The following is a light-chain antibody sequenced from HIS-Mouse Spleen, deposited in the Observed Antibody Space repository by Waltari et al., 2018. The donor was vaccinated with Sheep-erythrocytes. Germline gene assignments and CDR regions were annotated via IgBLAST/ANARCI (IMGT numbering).Light chain of an antibody. V-gene: IGLV3-1*01. CDR1: NLGDKY. J-gene: IGLJ3*02. CDR2: QDS. CDR3: QAWDSSTAWV. Sequence: SYELTQPPSVSVSPAPTATITCPGDNLGDKYACWYQQKPGQSPVLVIYQDSKRPSGIPERFSGSNSGNTATLTISGTQAMDEADYYCQAWDSSTAWVFGGGTKLTVL.